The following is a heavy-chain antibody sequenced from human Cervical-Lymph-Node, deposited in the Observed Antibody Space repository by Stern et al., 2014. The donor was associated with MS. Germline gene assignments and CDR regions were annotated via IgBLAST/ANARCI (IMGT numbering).Heavy chain of an antibody. Sequence: QVKLVESGGGVVQPGKSLRLSCAASGFTFSSYAMHWVRQAPGQGLEWVAVISYDGTNKYYADSVKGRFTISRDNSKNTLYVQMSSLRAEDTAVYYCARDPSRFGDNGYLDYWGQGTLVTVSS. CDR3: ARDPSRFGDNGYLDY. D-gene: IGHD3-10*01. V-gene: IGHV3-30-3*01. J-gene: IGHJ4*02. CDR2: ISYDGTNK. CDR1: GFTFSSYA.